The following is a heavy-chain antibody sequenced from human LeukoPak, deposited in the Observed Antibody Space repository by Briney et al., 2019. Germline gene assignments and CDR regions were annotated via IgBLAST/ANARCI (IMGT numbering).Heavy chain of an antibody. J-gene: IGHJ1*01. CDR1: GFTFSGSA. CDR3: TRRTYYYDSSGSPTEYFQH. D-gene: IGHD3-22*01. Sequence: GGSLRLSCAASGFTFSGSAMHWVRQASGKGLEWVGRIRSKANSYATAHAASVKGRFTISRDDSKNTAYLQMNSLKTEDTAVYYCTRRTYYYDSSGSPTEYFQHWGQGTLVTVSS. V-gene: IGHV3-73*01. CDR2: IRSKANSYAT.